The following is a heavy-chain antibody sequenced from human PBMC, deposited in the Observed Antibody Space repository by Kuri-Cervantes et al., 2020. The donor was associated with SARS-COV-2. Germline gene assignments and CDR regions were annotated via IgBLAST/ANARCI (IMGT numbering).Heavy chain of an antibody. CDR2: ISSSSSYT. D-gene: IGHD2-2*01. V-gene: IGHV3-11*06. Sequence: GESLKISCAASGFTFSGYYMSWIRQAPGQGLEWVSYISSSSSYTNYAEAVKGRFTISRDNAKNSLFLQMNSLRAEDTAVYYCARGGYCSPATCYRSWFDPWGQGTLVTVSS. CDR3: ARGGYCSPATCYRSWFDP. J-gene: IGHJ5*02. CDR1: GFTFSGYY.